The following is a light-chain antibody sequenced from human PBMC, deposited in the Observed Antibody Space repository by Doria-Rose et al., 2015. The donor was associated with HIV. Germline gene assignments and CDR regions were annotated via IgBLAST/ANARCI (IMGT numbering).Light chain of an antibody. V-gene: IGKV4-1*01. CDR2: WAS. J-gene: IGKJ3*01. CDR1: QSLLYTSKNY. Sequence: DIRVTQSPESLGMSLGERATLNCKPNQSLLYTSKNYLAWYQQKPGQPPNLLIYWASTRHSGVAARFSGSGSGTDFTLTISSLEAEDVAVYYCQQYYDTPSFGPGTTVDIK. CDR3: QQYYDTPS.